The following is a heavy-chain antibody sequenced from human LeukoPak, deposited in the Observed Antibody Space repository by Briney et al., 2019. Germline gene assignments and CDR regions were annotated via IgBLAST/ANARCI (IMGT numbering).Heavy chain of an antibody. D-gene: IGHD2-2*01. CDR3: ATGRSMPT. CDR2: ISYDGSNK. V-gene: IGHV3-30*03. J-gene: IGHJ5*02. Sequence: GGSLRLSCAASGFTFSSYGMHWVRQAPGKGLEWVAVISYDGSNKYYADSVKGRFTISRDNSKNTLYLQMNSLRAEDTAVYYCATGRSMPTWGQGTLVTVSS. CDR1: GFTFSSYG.